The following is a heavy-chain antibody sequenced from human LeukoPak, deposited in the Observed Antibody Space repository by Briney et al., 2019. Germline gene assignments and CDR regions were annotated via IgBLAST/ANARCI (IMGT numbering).Heavy chain of an antibody. J-gene: IGHJ3*02. CDR3: ARGGDCSSTSCHDAFDI. D-gene: IGHD2-2*01. V-gene: IGHV1-8*01. Sequence: ASVRVSCKASGYTFTSYDINWVRQAPGQGLEWMGWMNPNSGNTGYAQKFQGRVTMTRNTSISTAYMELSSLRSEDTAVYYCARGGDCSSTSCHDAFDIWGQGTMVTVSS. CDR2: MNPNSGNT. CDR1: GYTFTSYD.